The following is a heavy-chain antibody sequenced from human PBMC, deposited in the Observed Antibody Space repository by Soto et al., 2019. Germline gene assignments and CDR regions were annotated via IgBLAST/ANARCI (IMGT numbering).Heavy chain of an antibody. J-gene: IGHJ4*02. Sequence: EVQLLESGGGLVQPGGSLRLSCGASGFTFSTYAMIWVRQAPGKGLEWVSAITGSGGSTYYADSVKGRFTISRDNSRNTLYLQMNSLRADDTALYYCAKGSSSSRPYYFDYWGQGTLVTVSS. CDR3: AKGSSSSRPYYFDY. D-gene: IGHD3-3*01. CDR1: GFTFSTYA. V-gene: IGHV3-23*01. CDR2: ITGSGGST.